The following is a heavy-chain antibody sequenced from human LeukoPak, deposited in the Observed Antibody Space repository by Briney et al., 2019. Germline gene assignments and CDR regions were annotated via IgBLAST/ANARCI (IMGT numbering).Heavy chain of an antibody. Sequence: GGSLRLSCAASGFSFSNYGMGWVRQAPGKGLEWVSSISGSGDNTYYADSVKGRFTISRDNSKKTLNLQMNSLRVEDTAVYHCAKDRTGTTGADWFDPWGQGTLVTVSS. CDR1: GFSFSNYG. CDR3: AKDRTGTTGADWFDP. CDR2: ISGSGDNT. D-gene: IGHD1-1*01. J-gene: IGHJ5*02. V-gene: IGHV3-23*01.